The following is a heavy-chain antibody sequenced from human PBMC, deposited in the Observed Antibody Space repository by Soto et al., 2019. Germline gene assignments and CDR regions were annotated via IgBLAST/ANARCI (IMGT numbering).Heavy chain of an antibody. J-gene: IGHJ4*02. CDR2: FSYRGST. D-gene: IGHD3-16*01. V-gene: IGHV4-59*02. Sequence: QVQLQESGPGLVKPSETLSLTCTVSAGSVSTEHWSWIRQPPGKGLEWIGCFSYRGSTYYNPSLKSRITIAVDTSKNRCSLELSSVTAADPAVYYCATNFVGAGGRGYWGQGTLVTVSS. CDR1: AGSVSTEH. CDR3: ATNFVGAGGRGY.